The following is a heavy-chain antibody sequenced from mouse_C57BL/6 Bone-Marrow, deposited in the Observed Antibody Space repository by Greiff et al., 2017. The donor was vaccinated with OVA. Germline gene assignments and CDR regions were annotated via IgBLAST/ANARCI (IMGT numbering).Heavy chain of an antibody. CDR3: ARESTTDNGYFDY. Sequence: VQLQQPGAELVMPGASVKLSCKASGYTFTSYWMHWVKQRPGQGLEWIGEIDPSASYTNYNQKFKGKSTLTVDKSSSTAYMQLSSLTSEDSAVYYCARESTTDNGYFDYWGQGTTLTVSS. D-gene: IGHD1-1*01. CDR1: GYTFTSYW. J-gene: IGHJ2*01. CDR2: IDPSASYT. V-gene: IGHV1-69*01.